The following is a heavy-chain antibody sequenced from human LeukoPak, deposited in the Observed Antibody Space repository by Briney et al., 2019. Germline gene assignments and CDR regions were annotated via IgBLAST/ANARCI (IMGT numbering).Heavy chain of an antibody. CDR2: ISSSGSTI. D-gene: IGHD2-2*01. Sequence: GGSLRLSCAASGFTFSDYYMSWIRQAPGKGLEWVSYISSSGSTIYYADSVKGRFTISRDNAKNSLHLQMNSLRAEDTAVYYCARWNCSSTSCSYNWFDPWGQGTLVTVSS. V-gene: IGHV3-11*01. J-gene: IGHJ5*02. CDR3: ARWNCSSTSCSYNWFDP. CDR1: GFTFSDYY.